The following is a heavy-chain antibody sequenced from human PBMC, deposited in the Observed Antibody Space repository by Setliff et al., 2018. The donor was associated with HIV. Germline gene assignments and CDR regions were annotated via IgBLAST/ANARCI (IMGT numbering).Heavy chain of an antibody. V-gene: IGHV1-18*01. CDR1: GYTFTTYG. J-gene: IGHJ6*02. CDR3: ARLGSGWSDSYYYAMDI. D-gene: IGHD6-19*01. CDR2: ISPYIGHT. Sequence: ASVKVSCKASGYTFTTYGVSWVRQAPGHGLEWMGWISPYIGHTNYAQNFQGRVTMTIDTSTSTAYMELRSLRSDDTAVYFCARLGSGWSDSYYYAMDIWGQGTTVTVSS.